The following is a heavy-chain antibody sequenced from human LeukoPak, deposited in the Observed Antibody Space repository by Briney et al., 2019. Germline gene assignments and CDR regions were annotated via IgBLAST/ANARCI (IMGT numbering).Heavy chain of an antibody. CDR1: GFTFSYYC. Sequence: GGSLRLSCAASGFTFSYYCFHWVRQAPDKGLEWVALIWYDGSNKYYADSVKGRFTISRDNSKNTLYLQMNSLRAEDTAVYYCARDLGTTNYYFDYWGQGTLVTVSS. CDR3: ARDLGTTNYYFDY. D-gene: IGHD1-26*01. V-gene: IGHV3-33*01. J-gene: IGHJ4*02. CDR2: IWYDGSNK.